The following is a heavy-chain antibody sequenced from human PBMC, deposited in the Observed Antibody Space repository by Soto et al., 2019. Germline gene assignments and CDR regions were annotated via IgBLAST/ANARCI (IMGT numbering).Heavy chain of an antibody. V-gene: IGHV3-9*01. D-gene: IGHD6-6*01. CDR3: AKGTEYSSSSALDY. CDR2: ISWNSGSI. CDR1: GFTFDDYA. Sequence: DVQLVESGGGLVQPGRSLRLSCAASGFTFDDYAMHWVRQAPGKGLEWVSGISWNSGSIGYADSVKGRFTISRDNAKNSLYLQMSSLRAEDTALYFCAKGTEYSSSSALDYWGQGTLVTVSS. J-gene: IGHJ4*02.